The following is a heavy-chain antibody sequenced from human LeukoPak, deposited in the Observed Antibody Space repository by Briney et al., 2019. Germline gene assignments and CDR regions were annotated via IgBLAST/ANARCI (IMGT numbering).Heavy chain of an antibody. CDR2: ISHSGST. V-gene: IGHV4-34*01. Sequence: PSETLSLTCAVYGGSFSDYFWSWIRQPPGKGLEWIGEISHSGSTTYNPSLRSRVTISGDTSKKQFSLKLSSVTAADTAVYYCVAYYYGSSAPKRNYWGQGILVTVSS. CDR1: GGSFSDYF. J-gene: IGHJ4*02. D-gene: IGHD3-22*01. CDR3: VAYYYGSSAPKRNY.